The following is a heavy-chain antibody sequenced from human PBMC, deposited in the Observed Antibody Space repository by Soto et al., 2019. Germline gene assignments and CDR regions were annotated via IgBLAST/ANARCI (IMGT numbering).Heavy chain of an antibody. J-gene: IGHJ4*02. CDR2: IYPGDSDT. Sequence: GESLKISCKVSGYSFTNYWIGWVRQMPGKGLEWVGIIYPGDSDTRYRPSFQGQVTISVDKPISTAYLQWSSLKASDTAMYYCVSSRIAGTTWIFDYWGQGTLVTVSS. V-gene: IGHV5-51*04. CDR3: VSSRIAGTTWIFDY. CDR1: GYSFTNYW. D-gene: IGHD1-20*01.